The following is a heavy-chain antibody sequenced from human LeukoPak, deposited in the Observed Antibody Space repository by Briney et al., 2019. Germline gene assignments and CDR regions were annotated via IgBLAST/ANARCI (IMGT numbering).Heavy chain of an antibody. CDR2: ISYDGSNK. Sequence: GGSLRLSCAASGFTFSDYAMHWVRQAPGKGLEWLAIISYDGSNKYYADSVKGRFTISRDNSKNTLYVQMNGLRVDDTAVYYCARDRLDGNNWNDCGYWGQGTLVTVSS. D-gene: IGHD1-1*01. CDR3: ARDRLDGNNWNDCGY. J-gene: IGHJ4*02. CDR1: GFTFSDYA. V-gene: IGHV3-30-3*01.